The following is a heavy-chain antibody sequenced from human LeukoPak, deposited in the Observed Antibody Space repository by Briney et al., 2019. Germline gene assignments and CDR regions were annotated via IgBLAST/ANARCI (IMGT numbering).Heavy chain of an antibody. CDR1: GFTFSSYD. CDR2: IGTAGDT. D-gene: IGHD1-26*01. V-gene: IGHV3-13*01. J-gene: IGHJ4*02. CDR3: ARGLSGSYDY. Sequence: PGRSLRLSCAASGFTFSSYDMHWVRQATGKGLEWVSAIGTAGDTYYPGSVKGRFTISRENAKNSLYLQMDSLRAGDTAVYYCARGLSGSYDYWGQGTLVTVSS.